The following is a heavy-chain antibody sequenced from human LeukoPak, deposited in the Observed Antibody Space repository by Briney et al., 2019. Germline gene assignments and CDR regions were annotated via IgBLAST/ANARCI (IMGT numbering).Heavy chain of an antibody. Sequence: ASVKVSCKASGGTFSSYAISWVRQAPGQGLEWMGGIIPIFGTANYAQKFQGRVTITADKSTSTAYMELRSLRSDDTAVYYCARDHVAVAGSDYWGQGTLVTVSS. J-gene: IGHJ4*02. V-gene: IGHV1-69*06. D-gene: IGHD6-19*01. CDR2: IIPIFGTA. CDR1: GGTFSSYA. CDR3: ARDHVAVAGSDY.